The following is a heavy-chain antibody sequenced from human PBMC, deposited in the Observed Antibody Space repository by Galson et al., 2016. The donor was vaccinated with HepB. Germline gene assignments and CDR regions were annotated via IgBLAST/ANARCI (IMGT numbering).Heavy chain of an antibody. D-gene: IGHD1-1*01. V-gene: IGHV3-21*01. CDR3: ARDINWNVDY. CDR1: EFPFSLYP. J-gene: IGHJ4*02. Sequence: SLRLSCAASEFPFSLYPMNWVRQAPGKGLEWISSISHDSIYIFYSDSVRGRFTISRDNAKNSVFLQMNSLRVEDTALYFCARDINWNVDYWGQGTLVTVSS. CDR2: ISHDSIYI.